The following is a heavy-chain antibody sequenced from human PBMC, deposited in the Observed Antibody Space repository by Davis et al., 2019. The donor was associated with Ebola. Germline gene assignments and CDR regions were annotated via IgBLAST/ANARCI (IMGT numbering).Heavy chain of an antibody. CDR2: IVVGSGNT. CDR1: GFTFTSSA. Sequence: AASVKVSCKASGFTFTSSAMQWVRQARGQRLEWIGWIVVGSGNTNYAQKFQERVTITRDMSTSTAYMELSSLRSEDTAVYYCARLVGEFYFYGMDVWGKGTTVTVSS. CDR3: ARLVGEFYFYGMDV. J-gene: IGHJ6*04. D-gene: IGHD3-10*01. V-gene: IGHV1-58*02.